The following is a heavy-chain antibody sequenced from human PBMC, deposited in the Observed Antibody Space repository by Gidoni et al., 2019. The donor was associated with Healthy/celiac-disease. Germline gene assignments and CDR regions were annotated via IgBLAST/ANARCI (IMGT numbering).Heavy chain of an antibody. CDR1: GFTFSVYW. CDR2: IKQDGSEK. V-gene: IGHV3-7*01. Sequence: EVQLVESGGGLVQPGGSLRLPCAASGFTFSVYWMSWVRQAPGKGLEWVANIKQDGSEKYYVDSVKGRFTISRDNAKNSLYLQMNSLRAEDTAVYYCARVGLPLVPAASFDYWGQGTLVTVSS. CDR3: ARVGLPLVPAASFDY. D-gene: IGHD2-2*01. J-gene: IGHJ4*02.